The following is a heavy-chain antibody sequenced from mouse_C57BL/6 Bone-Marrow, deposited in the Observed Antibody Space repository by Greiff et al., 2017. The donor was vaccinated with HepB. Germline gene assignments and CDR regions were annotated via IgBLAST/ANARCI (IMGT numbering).Heavy chain of an antibody. D-gene: IGHD2-3*01. Sequence: VQLQQSGPELVKPGASVKMSCKASGYTFTDYNMHWVKQSHGKSLEWIGYINPNNGGTSYNQKFKGKATLTVNKSSSTAYMELRSLTSEDSAVYYCAREGFDGYYPWFAYWGQGTLVTVSA. CDR3: AREGFDGYYPWFAY. V-gene: IGHV1-22*01. CDR1: GYTFTDYN. J-gene: IGHJ3*01. CDR2: INPNNGGT.